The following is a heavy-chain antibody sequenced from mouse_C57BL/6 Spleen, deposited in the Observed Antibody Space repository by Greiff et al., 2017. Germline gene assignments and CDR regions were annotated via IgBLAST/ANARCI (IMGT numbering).Heavy chain of an antibody. CDR2: INPANGDP. V-gene: IGHV14-4*01. CDR3: TSYYGSSPWFAY. J-gene: IGHJ3*01. Sequence: VQLKESGAELVRPGASVKLSCTASGFNIKDDYMHWVKQRPEQGLEWIGWINPANGDPEYASKFQGKATITADTSSNTAYLQLSSLTSEDTAVYYCTSYYGSSPWFAYWGQGTLVTVSA. CDR1: GFNIKDDY. D-gene: IGHD1-1*01.